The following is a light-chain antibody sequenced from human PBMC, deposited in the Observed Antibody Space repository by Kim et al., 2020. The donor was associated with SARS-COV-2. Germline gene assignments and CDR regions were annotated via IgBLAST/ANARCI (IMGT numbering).Light chain of an antibody. CDR3: QQYKGLWT. CDR1: QDISKW. CDR2: ETS. Sequence: DFQMTQSPSTLSASVGDRVSITCRASQDISKWLSWYRQKPGKAPELLIYETSVVQSGVPTRFSGSGAGIEFTLTISSLQPGDFGSYYCQQYKGLWTFGQGTQVDIK. J-gene: IGKJ1*01. V-gene: IGKV1-5*03.